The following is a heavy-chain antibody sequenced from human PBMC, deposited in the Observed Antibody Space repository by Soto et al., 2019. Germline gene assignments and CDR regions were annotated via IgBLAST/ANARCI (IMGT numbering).Heavy chain of an antibody. D-gene: IGHD2-8*01. V-gene: IGHV1-18*01. J-gene: IGHJ6*03. CDR2: ISAYNGNT. CDR3: VRVVNVLMVYEDYYYYMDV. CDR1: GYTFTSYG. Sequence: ASVKVSCKASGYTFTSYGISWVRQAPGQGLEWMGWISAYNGNTNYAQKLQGRVTMTTDTSTSTAYMELRSLRSDDTAVYFCVRVVNVLMVYEDYYYYMDVWGKGTTVTVSS.